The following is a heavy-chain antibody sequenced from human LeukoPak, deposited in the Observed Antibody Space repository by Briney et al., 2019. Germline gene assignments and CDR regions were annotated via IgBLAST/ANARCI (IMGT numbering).Heavy chain of an antibody. D-gene: IGHD3-22*01. J-gene: IGHJ5*02. CDR3: ARQYYYDSSGYYYH. V-gene: IGHV1-18*01. Sequence: ASVKVSXKPSGYTFTSYGISWVRQAPGQGLEWMGWISAYNGNTNYAQKLQGRVTMTPDTSTSTAYMELRSLRSDDTAVYYCARQYYYDSSGYYYHWGQGTLVTVSS. CDR1: GYTFTSYG. CDR2: ISAYNGNT.